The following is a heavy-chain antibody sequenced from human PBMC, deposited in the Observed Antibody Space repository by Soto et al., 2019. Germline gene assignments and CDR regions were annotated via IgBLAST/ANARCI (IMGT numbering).Heavy chain of an antibody. CDR3: ARGQVVAAQQ. V-gene: IGHV4-30-2*01. J-gene: IGHJ4*02. CDR1: GGSISSGGYS. CDR2: IYHSGST. Sequence: PSETLSLTCAVSGGSISSGGYSWSWIRQPPGKGLEWIGYIYHSGSTYYNPSLKSRVTISVDRSKNQFSLKLSSVTAADTAVYYCARGQVVAAQQWGQGTLVTVSS. D-gene: IGHD2-15*01.